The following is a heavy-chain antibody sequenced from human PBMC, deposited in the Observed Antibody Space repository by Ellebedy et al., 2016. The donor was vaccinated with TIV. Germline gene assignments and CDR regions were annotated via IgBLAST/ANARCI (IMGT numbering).Heavy chain of an antibody. CDR3: AKEGGSHAQPSYYFDY. CDR1: GFTFSSYA. V-gene: IGHV3-23*01. D-gene: IGHD1-26*01. J-gene: IGHJ4*02. Sequence: PGGSLRLSCAASGFTFSSYAMSWVRQAPGKGLEWVSAISSSGDTTYYADSVMARFTISRDNSKNTLYLQMNSLRAEDTAVYYCAKEGGSHAQPSYYFDYWGQGTLVTVSS. CDR2: ISSSGDTT.